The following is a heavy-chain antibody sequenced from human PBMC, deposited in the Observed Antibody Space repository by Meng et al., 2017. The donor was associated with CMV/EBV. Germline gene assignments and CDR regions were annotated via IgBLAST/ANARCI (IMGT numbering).Heavy chain of an antibody. D-gene: IGHD3-9*01. J-gene: IGHJ3*02. CDR3: AKFLTDSPDDAFDI. CDR2: IENDGTNK. Sequence: GESLKISCAASGFTFRRYDIHWVRQAPGKGLEWVAFIENDGTNKKSADSVKGRFIISRDNSKNTLYLQMNSLRAEDTAVYYCAKFLTDSPDDAFDIWGQGTMVPS. CDR1: GFTFRRYD. V-gene: IGHV3-30*02.